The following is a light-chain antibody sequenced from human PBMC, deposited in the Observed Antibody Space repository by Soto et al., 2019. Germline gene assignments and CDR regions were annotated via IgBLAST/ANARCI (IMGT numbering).Light chain of an antibody. CDR3: SSNTSSTAYV. CDR2: EVS. CDR1: SSDVGGYNY. Sequence: QSVLTQPASVPGSPGQSITISCTGTSSDVGGYNYVSWYQLHPGKAPKLMVYEVSNRPSGVSKRFFGSKCGNTASLTISWLQAEDEADYYCSSNTSSTAYVFETGTKVTLL. J-gene: IGLJ1*01. V-gene: IGLV2-14*01.